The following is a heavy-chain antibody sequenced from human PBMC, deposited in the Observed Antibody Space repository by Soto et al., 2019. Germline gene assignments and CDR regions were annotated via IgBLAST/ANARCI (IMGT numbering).Heavy chain of an antibody. CDR2: ISSSSSYT. Sequence: WGTLRLSCAASGFTFSDYYMSWIRQAPGKGLEWVSYISSSSSYTNYADSVKGRFTISKDNAKNSLYLQMNSLRAEDTAVYYCARDKIRYFDWLGTNYYYYGMDVWGQGTTVTVSS. V-gene: IGHV3-11*06. J-gene: IGHJ6*02. D-gene: IGHD3-9*01. CDR1: GFTFSDYY. CDR3: ARDKIRYFDWLGTNYYYYGMDV.